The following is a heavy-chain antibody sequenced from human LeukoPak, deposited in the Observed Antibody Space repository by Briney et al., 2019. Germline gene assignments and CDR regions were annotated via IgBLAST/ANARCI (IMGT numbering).Heavy chain of an antibody. J-gene: IGHJ4*02. CDR3: ARDYSLNDFDY. Sequence: ASVKVSCKSSGYTFTDPFIHWVRQAPGQGLEWVGEINPYNGYTKYAWRLQGRVTMTRDTSISTAFMEVSRLTSDDTAVYYCARDYSLNDFDYWGQGTLVTVAS. CDR1: GYTFTDPF. V-gene: IGHV1-2*02. CDR2: INPYNGYT. D-gene: IGHD1-1*01.